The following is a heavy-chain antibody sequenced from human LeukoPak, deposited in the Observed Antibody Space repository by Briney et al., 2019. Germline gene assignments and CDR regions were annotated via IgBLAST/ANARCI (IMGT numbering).Heavy chain of an antibody. D-gene: IGHD6-19*01. V-gene: IGHV4-59*01. J-gene: IGHJ4*02. Sequence: SETLSLTCTVSGGSFSSYYWSWIRQPPGKGLEWIGYIYYSGSTDYNPSLKSRVTISVETSKNQFSLNLSSVTAADTAVYSCARGRLARSPYFDYWGQGTLVTVSS. CDR2: IYYSGST. CDR1: GGSFSSYY. CDR3: ARGRLARSPYFDY.